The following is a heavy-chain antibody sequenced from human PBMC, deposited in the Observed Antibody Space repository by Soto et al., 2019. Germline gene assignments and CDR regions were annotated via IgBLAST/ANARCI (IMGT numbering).Heavy chain of an antibody. CDR2: TYYRSKWYN. D-gene: IGHD6-6*01. J-gene: IGHJ5*02. CDR1: GDSCSSNSAA. Sequence: SQTLSLTCAISGDSCSSNSAACNWIRQSPSRGLEWLGRTYYRSKWYNDYAVSVKSRITINPDTSKNQFSLQLNSVTPEETAVYYCARAEYSSLSGGSGFDPWGQGTLVTVSS. CDR3: ARAEYSSLSGGSGFDP. V-gene: IGHV6-1*01.